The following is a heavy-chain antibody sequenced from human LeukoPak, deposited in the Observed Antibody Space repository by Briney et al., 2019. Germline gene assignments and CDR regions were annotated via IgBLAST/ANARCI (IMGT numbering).Heavy chain of an antibody. J-gene: IGHJ6*02. D-gene: IGHD6-6*01. V-gene: IGHV5-10-1*01. Sequence: GESLKISCKGSGYRFTSYWISWVRQMPGKGLEWMGKIDPSDSYTNYSPSFQGHVTISADKSIRTAYLQWSSLKASDTAMYFCARESIYSYYEMDVWGQGTTVTVSS. CDR3: ARESIYSYYEMDV. CDR1: GYRFTSYW. CDR2: IDPSDSYT.